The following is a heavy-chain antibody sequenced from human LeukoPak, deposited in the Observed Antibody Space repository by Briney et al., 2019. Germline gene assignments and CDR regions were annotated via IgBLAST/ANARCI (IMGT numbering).Heavy chain of an antibody. Sequence: ASVKVSCKASGYTFTSYYMHWVRQAPGQGLEWMGWINPNSGGTNYAQKFQGRVTMTRDTSISTAYMELSRLRSDDTAVYYCARDGGMYDFWRNWFDPWGQGTLVTVSS. CDR3: ARDGGMYDFWRNWFDP. V-gene: IGHV1-2*02. CDR1: GYTFTSYY. D-gene: IGHD3-3*01. J-gene: IGHJ5*02. CDR2: INPNSGGT.